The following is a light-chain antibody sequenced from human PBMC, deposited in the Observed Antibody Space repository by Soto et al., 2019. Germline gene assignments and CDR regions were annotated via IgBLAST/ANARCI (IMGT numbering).Light chain of an antibody. J-gene: IGKJ1*01. CDR2: KAS. V-gene: IGKV1-5*03. CDR1: QSISNW. CDR3: QQYYIYPWT. Sequence: DIQMTQSPSTLSASVGDRVTITCRASQSISNWLAWYQQKPGKAPKLLIYKASSLQSRVPSRFSGSGSGTEFTLTISSLQPDDFAIYYCQQYYIYPWTFGQGTKVEIK.